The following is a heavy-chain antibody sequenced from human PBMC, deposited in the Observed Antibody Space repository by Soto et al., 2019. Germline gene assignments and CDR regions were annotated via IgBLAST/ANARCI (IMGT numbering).Heavy chain of an antibody. J-gene: IGHJ5*02. Sequence: SETLSLTCTVSGGSISSYYWSWIRQPPGKGLEWIGYIYYSGSTNYNPSLKSRVTISVDTSKNQFSLKLSSVTAADTAVYHCARVHFWSGYYIRWVDPWGQGTLVTVSS. CDR2: IYYSGST. V-gene: IGHV4-59*01. CDR1: GGSISSYY. CDR3: ARVHFWSGYYIRWVDP. D-gene: IGHD3-3*02.